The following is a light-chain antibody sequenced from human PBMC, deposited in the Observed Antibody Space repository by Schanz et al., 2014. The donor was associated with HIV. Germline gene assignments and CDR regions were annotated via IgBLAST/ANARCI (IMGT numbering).Light chain of an antibody. CDR2: GNT. CDR1: SSNIEADYD. CDR3: SSYTSSTL. Sequence: QSVLTQPPSVSGAPGQRVTISCTGSSSNIEADYDIHWYQHLPGAAPKLLIHGNTNRPSGVPARFSASTSGTSASLVITGLQGEDEGDYYCSSYTSSTLFGGGTNLTVL. J-gene: IGLJ3*02. V-gene: IGLV1-40*01.